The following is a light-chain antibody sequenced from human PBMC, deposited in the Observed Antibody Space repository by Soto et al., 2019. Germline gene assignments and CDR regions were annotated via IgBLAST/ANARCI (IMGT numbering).Light chain of an antibody. CDR1: SSDVGGYNY. CDR3: SSHAGINNVV. V-gene: IGLV2-8*01. CDR2: EVT. J-gene: IGLJ3*02. Sequence: QSALTQPPSASGSPGQSVTISCTGTSSDVGGYNYVSWYQQHPGKAPKLMIYEVTKRPSGVPDRFSGSKSGNTASLTVSGLLAEDEADYYCSSHAGINNVVFGGGTKLTFL.